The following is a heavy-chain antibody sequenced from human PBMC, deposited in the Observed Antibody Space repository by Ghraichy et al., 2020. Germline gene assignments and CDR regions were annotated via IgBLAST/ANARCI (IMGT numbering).Heavy chain of an antibody. CDR3: VRPRGEEVYAFARPFDY. CDR2: ISYDGSNK. D-gene: IGHD2-8*01. CDR1: GFTFSSYA. Sequence: GESLNISCAASGFTFSSYAMHWVRQAPGKGLEWVAVISYDGSNKYYADSVKGRFTISRDNSKNTLYLQMNSLRAEDTAVYYCVRPRGEEVYAFARPFDYWGQGTLVTVSS. V-gene: IGHV3-30-3*01. J-gene: IGHJ4*02.